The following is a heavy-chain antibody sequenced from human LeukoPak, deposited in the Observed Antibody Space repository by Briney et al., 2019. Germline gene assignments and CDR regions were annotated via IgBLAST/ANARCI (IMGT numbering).Heavy chain of an antibody. CDR2: ISAYNGNT. CDR3: ARIVEYYYDSSGYYYFDY. J-gene: IGHJ4*02. V-gene: IGHV1-18*01. D-gene: IGHD3-22*01. Sequence: ASVKVSCKASGYTFTSYGISWVRQAPGQGLEWMGWISAYNGNTNYAQKLQGRVTKTTDTSTSTAYMDLRSLRSDDTAVYYCARIVEYYYDSSGYYYFDYWGQGTLVTVSS. CDR1: GYTFTSYG.